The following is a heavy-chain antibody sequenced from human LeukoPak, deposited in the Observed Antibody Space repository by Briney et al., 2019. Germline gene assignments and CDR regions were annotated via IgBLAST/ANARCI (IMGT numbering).Heavy chain of an antibody. CDR3: ARVITGNYYYDSSGYYYDY. CDR1: GYTFTSYG. Sequence: ASVKVSCKASGYTFTSYGISWVRQAPGQGLEWMGWISAYNGNTNYAQKLQGRVTMTTDTSTSTAYVELRSLRSDDTAVYYCARVITGNYYYDSSGYYYDYWGQGTLVTVSS. CDR2: ISAYNGNT. V-gene: IGHV1-18*01. D-gene: IGHD3-22*01. J-gene: IGHJ4*02.